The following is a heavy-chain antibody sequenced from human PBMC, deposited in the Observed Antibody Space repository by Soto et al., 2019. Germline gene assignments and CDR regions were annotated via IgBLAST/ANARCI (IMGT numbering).Heavy chain of an antibody. V-gene: IGHV3-53*01. CDR3: ARGPPSGGIVATLVGAPYGMDV. D-gene: IGHD5-12*01. Sequence: GGFLRLSCAASGFTVSSKYMVWVRQAPGKGLEWVSVIYTGGGAYYADSVKGRFTISRDNSKNTLYLQMNSLGAEDTAVYYCARGPPSGGIVATLVGAPYGMDVWGQGTTVTVSS. J-gene: IGHJ6*02. CDR2: IYTGGGA. CDR1: GFTVSSKY.